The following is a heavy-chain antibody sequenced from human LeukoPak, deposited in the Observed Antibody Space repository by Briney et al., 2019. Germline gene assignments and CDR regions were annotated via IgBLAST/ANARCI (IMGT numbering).Heavy chain of an antibody. V-gene: IGHV3-30*02. CDR3: AKAIGS. Sequence: GGSLRLSCAASGFTFSSYGMHWVRQAPGKGLEWVAFIRYDGSNKYYADSVKGRFTISRDNSKNTLYLQMNRLRVEDTAVYYCAKAIGSWGQGTLVTVSS. D-gene: IGHD3-10*01. CDR1: GFTFSSYG. J-gene: IGHJ5*02. CDR2: IRYDGSNK.